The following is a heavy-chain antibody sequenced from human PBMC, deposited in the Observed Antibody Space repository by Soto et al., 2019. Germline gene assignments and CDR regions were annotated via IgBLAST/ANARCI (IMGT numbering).Heavy chain of an antibody. D-gene: IGHD5-12*01. V-gene: IGHV4-34*01. CDR2: INHSGYT. J-gene: IGHJ5*02. CDR1: GGSFSGYY. CDR3: ARVDIVTTNWFDP. Sequence: QVQLQQWGAGLLKPSETLSLTCAVYGGSFSGYYWSWIRQPPGKGLEWIGEINHSGYTNHNPSLMSRVTISVDTSKNQFSLKLSSVTAADTAVYYCARVDIVTTNWFDPWGQGTLVAVSS.